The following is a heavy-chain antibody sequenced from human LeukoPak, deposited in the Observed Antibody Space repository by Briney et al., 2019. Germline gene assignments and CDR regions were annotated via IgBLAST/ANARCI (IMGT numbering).Heavy chain of an antibody. J-gene: IGHJ4*02. CDR3: AKVSAAGMRNYFDY. V-gene: IGHV3-48*04. Sequence: GGSLRLSCAASGFTFSNNWMSWVRQAPGKGLEWVSYISSSSSTIYYADSVKGRFTISRDNAKNSLYLQMNSLRAEDTALYYCAKVSAAGMRNYFDYWGQGTLVTVSS. D-gene: IGHD6-13*01. CDR1: GFTFSNNW. CDR2: ISSSSSTI.